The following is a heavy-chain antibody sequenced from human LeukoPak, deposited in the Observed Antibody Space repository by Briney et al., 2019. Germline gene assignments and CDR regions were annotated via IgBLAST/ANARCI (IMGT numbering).Heavy chain of an antibody. CDR3: ARGRYCSSTSCHINWFDP. CDR2: INPNSGDT. J-gene: IGHJ5*02. Sequence: EASVKVSCKASGYTFTGYYMHWVRQAPGQGLEWMGWINPNSGDTKYAQNFQGRVTMTRDTSISTAYMELSRLRSDDTAVYYCARGRYCSSTSCHINWFDPWGQGTLVTVSS. V-gene: IGHV1-2*02. CDR1: GYTFTGYY. D-gene: IGHD2-2*02.